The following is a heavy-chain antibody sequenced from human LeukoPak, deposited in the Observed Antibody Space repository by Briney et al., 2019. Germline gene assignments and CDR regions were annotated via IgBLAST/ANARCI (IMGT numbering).Heavy chain of an antibody. CDR3: AGDAKWESHAFDI. J-gene: IGHJ3*02. V-gene: IGHV4-30-4*08. Sequence: SEILSLTCTVSGGSISSGDYYWSWIRQPPGKGLEWIGYIYYSGSTYYNPSLKSRVTISVDTSKNQFSLKLSSVTAADTAVYYCAGDAKWESHAFDIWGQGTMVTVSS. CDR1: GGSISSGDYY. D-gene: IGHD1-26*01. CDR2: IYYSGST.